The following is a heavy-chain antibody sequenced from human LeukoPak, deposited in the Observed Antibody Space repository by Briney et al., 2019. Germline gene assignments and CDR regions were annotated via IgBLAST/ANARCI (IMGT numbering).Heavy chain of an antibody. CDR2: INHSGST. V-gene: IGHV4-34*01. J-gene: IGHJ4*02. D-gene: IGHD6-19*01. Sequence: SETLSLTCAVYGGSFSGYYWSWIRQPPGKGLEWIGEINHSGSTNYNPSLKSRVTISVDTSKNQFSLKLSSVTAADTAVYYCARMGSGWSFDYWGQGTLVTVTS. CDR3: ARMGSGWSFDY. CDR1: GGSFSGYY.